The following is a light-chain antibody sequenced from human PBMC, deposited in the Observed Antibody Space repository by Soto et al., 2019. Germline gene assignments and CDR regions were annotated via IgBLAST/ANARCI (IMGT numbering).Light chain of an antibody. CDR3: QRYNTSPIT. CDR1: QSVSSN. Sequence: EIVMTQSPATLSVSPGDRATLSCRAGQSVSSNLAWYQQKPGQAPRLLIYGASTRATGIPASFSGSGSGTEFTLTISSLQSEDFAVYFCQRYNTSPITLDQGTLLDIK. CDR2: GAS. V-gene: IGKV3-15*01. J-gene: IGKJ5*01.